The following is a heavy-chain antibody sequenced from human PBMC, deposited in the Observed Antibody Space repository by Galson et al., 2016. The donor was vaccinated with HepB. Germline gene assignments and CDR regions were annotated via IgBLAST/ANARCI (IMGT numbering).Heavy chain of an antibody. CDR2: IYSTGST. CDR3: ARDGGVKVGGDY. J-gene: IGHJ4*02. D-gene: IGHD3-16*01. V-gene: IGHV3-53*01. CDR1: GFTVSNNY. Sequence: SLRLSCAASGFTVSNNYMTWVRQAPGKGLEWVSVIYSTGSTKYADSVKGRFTISRDGSKNTLYLQMNSLRAEDTAVYYCARDGGVKVGGDYWGQGTLVTVSS.